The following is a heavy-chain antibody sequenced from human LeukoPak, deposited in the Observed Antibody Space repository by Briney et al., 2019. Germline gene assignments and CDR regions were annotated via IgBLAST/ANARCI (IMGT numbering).Heavy chain of an antibody. Sequence: SETLSLTCTVSGGSISSYYWSWIRQPPGKGLEWIGYIYYSGSTNYNPSLKSRVTISVGTSKNQFSLKLSSVTAADTAVYYCARGSYGSGKNYYFDYWGQGTLVTVSS. CDR3: ARGSYGSGKNYYFDY. J-gene: IGHJ4*02. CDR2: IYYSGST. CDR1: GGSISSYY. V-gene: IGHV4-59*01. D-gene: IGHD3-10*01.